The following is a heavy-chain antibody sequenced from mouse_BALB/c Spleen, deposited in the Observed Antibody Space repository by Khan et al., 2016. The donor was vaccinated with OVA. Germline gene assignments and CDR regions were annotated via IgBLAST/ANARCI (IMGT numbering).Heavy chain of an antibody. CDR3: ARRTTGYTLDY. CDR2: INPRTGYT. CDR1: GYTFTSNT. Sequence: QVQLKQSGAELARPGASVMMSCKTSGYTFTSNTMHWVKQRPGQGLEWIGYINPRTGYTNYIQHFKDKATLTAYKSSNTAYMQLSSLTSEDSALYCCARRTTGYTLDYWGQGTSVTVSS. J-gene: IGHJ4*01. V-gene: IGHV1-4*01. D-gene: IGHD2-14*01.